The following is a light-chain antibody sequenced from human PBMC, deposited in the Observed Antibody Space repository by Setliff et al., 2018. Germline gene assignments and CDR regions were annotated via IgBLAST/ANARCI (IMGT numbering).Light chain of an antibody. J-gene: IGLJ2*01. Sequence: QSALTQPPSVSGAPGQRVTISCTGSSSNIGAGYDVHWYQQLPGTAPKLLIYRNINRPSGVPDRFSGSKSGTSASLAITGLQAEDEADYYCQSYDSSLSSSVFGGGTK. CDR2: RNI. V-gene: IGLV1-40*01. CDR3: QSYDSSLSSSV. CDR1: SSNIGAGYD.